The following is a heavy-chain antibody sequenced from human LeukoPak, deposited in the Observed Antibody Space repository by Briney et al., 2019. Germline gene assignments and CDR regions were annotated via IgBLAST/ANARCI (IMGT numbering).Heavy chain of an antibody. Sequence: SETLSLTCTVSGGSISSYYWSWIRQPPGKGLEWIGYIYYSGSTNYNPSLKSRVTISVDTSKNQFSLKLSSVTAADTAVYYCARQVGELGSFDYWGQGTLVTVSS. CDR3: ARQVGELGSFDY. V-gene: IGHV4-59*08. D-gene: IGHD3-10*01. CDR2: IYYSGST. CDR1: GGSISSYY. J-gene: IGHJ4*02.